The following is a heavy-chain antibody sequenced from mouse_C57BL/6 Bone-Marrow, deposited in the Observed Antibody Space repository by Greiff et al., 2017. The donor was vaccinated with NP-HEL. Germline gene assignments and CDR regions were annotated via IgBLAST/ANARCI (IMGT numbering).Heavy chain of an antibody. CDR2: INPNYGTT. D-gene: IGHD1-1*01. V-gene: IGHV1-39*01. CDR3: AREGGILLRPFAY. Sequence: EVQLQQSGPELVKPGASVKLSCKASGYSFTDYNMNWVKQSNGQSLEWIGVINPNYGTTSYNQKFKGKATLTVDQSSSTAYMQLNSLTSEDSAVYYCAREGGILLRPFAYWGQGTLVTVSA. J-gene: IGHJ3*01. CDR1: GYSFTDYN.